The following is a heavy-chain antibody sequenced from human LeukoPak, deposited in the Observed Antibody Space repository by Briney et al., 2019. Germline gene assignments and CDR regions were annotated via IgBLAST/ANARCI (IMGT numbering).Heavy chain of an antibody. CDR2: ISSSGSTV. CDR1: GFTFSSYE. V-gene: IGHV3-48*03. J-gene: IGHJ6*04. Sequence: GGSLRLSCAASGFTFSSYEMNWVRQAPGKGLEWVSYISSSGSTVYYADSVQGRFTISRDNAKNSLYLQMNSLRAEDTAVYYCAELGITMIGGVWGKGTTVTISS. CDR3: AELGITMIGGV. D-gene: IGHD3-10*02.